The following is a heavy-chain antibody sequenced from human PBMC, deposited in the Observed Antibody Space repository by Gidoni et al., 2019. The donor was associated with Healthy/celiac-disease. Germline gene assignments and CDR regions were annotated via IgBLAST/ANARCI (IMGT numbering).Heavy chain of an antibody. CDR2: ISSSSSYI. CDR1: GFTFSSYS. V-gene: IGHV3-21*01. CDR3: ARDYSDFWSGYYLDY. D-gene: IGHD3-3*01. J-gene: IGHJ4*02. Sequence: EVQLVESGGGLVKPGGSLRLSCAASGFTFSSYSMNWVRQAPGKGLEWVSSISSSSSYIYYADSVKGRFTISRDNAKNSLYLQMNSLRAEDTAVYYCARDYSDFWSGYYLDYWGQGTLVTVSS.